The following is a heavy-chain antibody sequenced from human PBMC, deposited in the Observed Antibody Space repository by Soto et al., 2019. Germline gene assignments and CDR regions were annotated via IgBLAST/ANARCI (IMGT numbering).Heavy chain of an antibody. CDR3: ARVFLSSGSYLYYFDY. D-gene: IGHD3-10*01. Sequence: QVQLVQSGAEVKKPGASVKVSCKASGYTFTSYAMHWVRQAPGQRLEWMGWINAGNGNTKYSQKFQGRVTITRDTSASTAYMELSSLRSEDTAVYYCARVFLSSGSYLYYFDYWGQGTLVTGSS. CDR2: INAGNGNT. V-gene: IGHV1-3*01. J-gene: IGHJ4*02. CDR1: GYTFTSYA.